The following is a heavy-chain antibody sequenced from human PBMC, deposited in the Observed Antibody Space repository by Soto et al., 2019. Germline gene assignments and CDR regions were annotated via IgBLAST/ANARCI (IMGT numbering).Heavy chain of an antibody. D-gene: IGHD3-22*01. Sequence: GGSLRLSCAASGFTVSSNYMSWVRQAPGKGLEWVSVIYSGGSTYYADSVKGRFTISRHNSKNTLYLQMNSLRAEDTAVYYCARVVNYYDSSGYYSYFDYWGQGTLVTVSS. CDR3: ARVVNYYDSSGYYSYFDY. J-gene: IGHJ4*02. CDR1: GFTVSSNY. CDR2: IYSGGST. V-gene: IGHV3-66*01.